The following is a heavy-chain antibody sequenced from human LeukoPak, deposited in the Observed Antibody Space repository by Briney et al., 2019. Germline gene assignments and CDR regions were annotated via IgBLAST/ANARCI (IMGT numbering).Heavy chain of an antibody. CDR3: ARQEYCSGASCYTWFDP. D-gene: IGHD2-15*01. V-gene: IGHV5-10-1*01. CDR2: IDPSDSYT. CDR1: GYSFTSYW. J-gene: IGHJ5*02. Sequence: RGESLKISCKGSGYSFTSYWISWVRQMPGKGLEWMGRIDPSDSYTNYSPSFQGHVTISADKSISTAYLQWSSLRASDTAMYYCARQEYCSGASCYTWFDPWGQGTLVTVSS.